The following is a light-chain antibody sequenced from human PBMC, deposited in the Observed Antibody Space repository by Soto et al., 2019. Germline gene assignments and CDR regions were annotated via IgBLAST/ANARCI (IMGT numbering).Light chain of an antibody. CDR3: QQFKTYPIT. Sequence: DIQMTQSPSTLSASLGAKVTITCRASQSIGTLLAWYQQTPGRAPNLLIYDASSLQSGVPSRFSGSGSGTEFTLTISSLQPDDFATYFWQQFKTYPITFGQGTRLEIK. V-gene: IGKV1-5*01. CDR1: QSIGTL. J-gene: IGKJ5*01. CDR2: DAS.